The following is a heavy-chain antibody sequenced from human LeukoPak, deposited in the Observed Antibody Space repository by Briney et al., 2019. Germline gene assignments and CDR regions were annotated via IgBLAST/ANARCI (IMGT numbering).Heavy chain of an antibody. CDR2: IYYSGSGST. CDR3: ARRGGHGGSFDY. D-gene: IGHD4-23*01. Sequence: PSETLSLTCTVSGGSISSYYWSWIRQPPGKGLEWIGYIYYSGSGSTNYNPSLKSRVTISVDTSKSQFSLKLSSVTAADTAVYYCARRGGHGGSFDYWGQGTLVTVSS. V-gene: IGHV4-59*08. J-gene: IGHJ4*02. CDR1: GGSISSYY.